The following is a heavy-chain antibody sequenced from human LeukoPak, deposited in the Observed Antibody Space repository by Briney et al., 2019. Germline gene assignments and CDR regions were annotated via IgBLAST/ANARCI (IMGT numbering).Heavy chain of an antibody. Sequence: ASVKVSCKASGYTFTSYGISWVRQAPGQGLEWMGWISAYNGNTNYAQKLQGRVTMTTDTSTSTAYMELRSLRSDDTAVYYCARATYDFWSGYPPNDAFDIWAKGQWSPSLQ. V-gene: IGHV1-18*01. J-gene: IGHJ3*02. CDR2: ISAYNGNT. D-gene: IGHD3-3*01. CDR1: GYTFTSYG. CDR3: ARATYDFWSGYPPNDAFDI.